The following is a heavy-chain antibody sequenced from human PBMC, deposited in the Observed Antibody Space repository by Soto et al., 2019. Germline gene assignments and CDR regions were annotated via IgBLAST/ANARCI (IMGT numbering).Heavy chain of an antibody. CDR2: ISGSGGST. D-gene: IGHD3-16*01. CDR3: ARRYDYIWGSYVDY. CDR1: GFTFSSYA. Sequence: EVQLLESGGGLVQPGGSLRLSCAASGFTFSSYAMSWVRQAPGKGLEWVSAISGSGGSTYYADSVKGRFNISRDNSKNTLYLQMNSLRAEDTAVYYCARRYDYIWGSYVDYWGQGTLVTVSS. J-gene: IGHJ4*02. V-gene: IGHV3-23*01.